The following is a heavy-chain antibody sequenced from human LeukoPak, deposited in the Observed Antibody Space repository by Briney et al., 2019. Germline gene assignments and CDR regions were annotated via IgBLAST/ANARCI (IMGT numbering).Heavy chain of an antibody. V-gene: IGHV4-59*08. CDR3: ARQNPPGSKKGWFDP. CDR1: GGSINSYY. CDR2: IYYNGVT. J-gene: IGHJ5*02. D-gene: IGHD6-25*01. Sequence: PETLSLTCTVSGGSINSYYWTWIRQPPGKGLEWIACIYYNGVTNYKSSLESRLTISVDTSKNQFSLRLRSVTAADTAVYYCARQNPPGSKKGWFDPWGQGTLVTVSS.